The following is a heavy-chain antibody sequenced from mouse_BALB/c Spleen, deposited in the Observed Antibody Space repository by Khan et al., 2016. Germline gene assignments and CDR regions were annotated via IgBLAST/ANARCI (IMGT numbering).Heavy chain of an antibody. CDR3: ARWGDYDGGVYY. Sequence: QVQLKESGAELMKPGASVKISCKATGYTFSSYWIEWVKQRPGHGLEWIGEILPGSGSTNYNEKFKGKTTFTADTSSNTAYMQLSRLTSEDSAVYYCARWGDYDGGVYYWGQGTTLTVSS. J-gene: IGHJ2*01. CDR1: GYTFSSYW. D-gene: IGHD2-4*01. V-gene: IGHV1-9*01. CDR2: ILPGSGST.